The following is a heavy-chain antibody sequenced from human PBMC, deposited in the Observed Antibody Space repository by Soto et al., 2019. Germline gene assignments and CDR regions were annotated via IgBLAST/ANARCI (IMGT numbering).Heavy chain of an antibody. D-gene: IGHD2-15*01. CDR3: ARGGIVVVVAATWRQGKYGMDF. V-gene: IGHV1-69*13. CDR2: IIPIFGTA. Sequence: SEKVSCKASGGPFSSYAISWVRQAPGQGLEWMGGIIPIFGTANYAQKFQGRVTITADESTSTAYMELSSRRSEDTAVYYCARGGIVVVVAATWRQGKYGMDFWGQGTT. CDR1: GGPFSSYA. J-gene: IGHJ6*01.